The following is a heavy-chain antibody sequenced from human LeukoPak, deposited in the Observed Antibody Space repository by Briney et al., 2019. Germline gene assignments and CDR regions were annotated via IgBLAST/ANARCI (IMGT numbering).Heavy chain of an antibody. CDR3: AKSADYASTAFDI. V-gene: IGHV3-74*01. D-gene: IGHD3-10*01. CDR2: INSDGSST. J-gene: IGHJ3*02. CDR1: GFTFSSYW. Sequence: GGSLRLSCAASGFTFSSYWMHWVRQAPGKGLVWVSRINSDGSSTSYVDSVKGRFTISRDNAENTLYLQMSSLRAEDTALYYCAKSADYASTAFDIWGQGTMVTVSS.